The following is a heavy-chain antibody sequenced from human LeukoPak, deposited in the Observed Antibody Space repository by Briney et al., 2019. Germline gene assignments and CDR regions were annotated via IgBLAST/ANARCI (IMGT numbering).Heavy chain of an antibody. CDR3: ARLLAVAGMAFDY. Sequence: GGSLRLSCAASGFTFSSYGMHWVRQAPGKGLEWVAVISYDGSNKYYADSVKGRFTISRDNSKNTLYLQMNSLRAEDTAVYYCARLLAVAGMAFDYWGQGTLVTVSS. CDR1: GFTFSSYG. D-gene: IGHD6-19*01. V-gene: IGHV3-30*03. CDR2: ISYDGSNK. J-gene: IGHJ4*02.